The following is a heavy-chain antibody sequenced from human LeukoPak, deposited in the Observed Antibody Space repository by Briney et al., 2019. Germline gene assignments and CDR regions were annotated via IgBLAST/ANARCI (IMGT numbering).Heavy chain of an antibody. CDR2: INWNGGST. J-gene: IGHJ4*02. V-gene: IGHV3-20*04. CDR1: GFTFDDYG. Sequence: GGSLRLSCAASGFTFDDYGMSWVRQAPGKGLEWVSGINWNGGSTGYADSVKGRFTISRDNAKNSLYLQMNSLRAEDTALYYCARARWEYYDSSGYYGFDYWGQGTLVTVSS. CDR3: ARARWEYYDSSGYYGFDY. D-gene: IGHD3-22*01.